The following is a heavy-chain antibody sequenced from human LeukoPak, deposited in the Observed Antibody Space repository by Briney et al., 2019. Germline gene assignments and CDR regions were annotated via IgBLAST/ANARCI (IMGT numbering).Heavy chain of an antibody. CDR1: GGSVSSASYY. J-gene: IGHJ4*02. CDR3: AGGYSSGWTAGLDF. Sequence: SQTLSLTCTVSGGSVSSASYYWSWVRQPAGKGLEWIGLIYMSGSTNYNPSLKSRVTISVDPSKNQFSLQLSSLTAADTAVYYCAGGYSSGWTAGLDFWGQGTLVTVSS. V-gene: IGHV4-61*02. CDR2: IYMSGST. D-gene: IGHD3-22*01.